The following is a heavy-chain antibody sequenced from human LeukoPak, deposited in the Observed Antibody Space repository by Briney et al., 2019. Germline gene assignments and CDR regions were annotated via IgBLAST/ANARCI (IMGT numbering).Heavy chain of an antibody. V-gene: IGHV4-4*08. D-gene: IGHD3-22*01. Sequence: YPSETLSLTCTVSGGSIFSYYWNWLRQPPGKGLEWLGYIYSNGITNYSPSLRSRGTISIATSKNQFSLRLRSVTAADTAIYYCARRAYYDSSGYYPTSGYFDLWGRGTLVTVSS. CDR1: GGSIFSYY. CDR2: IYSNGIT. CDR3: ARRAYYDSSGYYPTSGYFDL. J-gene: IGHJ2*01.